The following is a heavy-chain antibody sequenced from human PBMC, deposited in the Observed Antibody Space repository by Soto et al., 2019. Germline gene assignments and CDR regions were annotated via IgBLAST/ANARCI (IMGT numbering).Heavy chain of an antibody. CDR2: ISAYNGNT. D-gene: IGHD6-13*01. J-gene: IGHJ5*02. Sequence: QVQLVQSGAEVKKPGASVKVSCKASGYTFTSYGISWVRQAPGQGLEWMGWISAYNGNTNYAQKLQGRVTMTTDTSTSTAYMERRSLTSDDTTVYHCARDVVAAARRNWFDPWGQGTLVTVSS. CDR3: ARDVVAAARRNWFDP. V-gene: IGHV1-18*01. CDR1: GYTFTSYG.